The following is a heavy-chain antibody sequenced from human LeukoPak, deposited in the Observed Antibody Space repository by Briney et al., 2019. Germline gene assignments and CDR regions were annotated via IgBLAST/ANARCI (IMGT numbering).Heavy chain of an antibody. Sequence: GGSLRLSCAASGFTFSSYSMNWVRQAPGKGLEWVSSISSSSYIYYADSVKGRFTISRDNAKNSLYLQMNSLRAEDTAVYYCANTVWFGAHLDYWGQGTLVTASS. CDR2: ISSSSYI. D-gene: IGHD3-10*01. CDR3: ANTVWFGAHLDY. CDR1: GFTFSSYS. V-gene: IGHV3-21*01. J-gene: IGHJ4*02.